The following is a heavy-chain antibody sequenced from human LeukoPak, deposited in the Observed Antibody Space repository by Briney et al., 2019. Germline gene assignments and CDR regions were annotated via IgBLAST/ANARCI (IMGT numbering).Heavy chain of an antibody. Sequence: GGSLLLSCAASGFTFSTYSMNWVRQAPGKGLEWVSYISSSSSTIYYADSVKGRFTISRDNAKNSLYLQMNSLRAEDTAVYYCARDRYGSGSYYNADYWGQGTLVTVSS. CDR1: GFTFSTYS. CDR2: ISSSSSTI. J-gene: IGHJ4*02. D-gene: IGHD3-10*01. CDR3: ARDRYGSGSYYNADY. V-gene: IGHV3-48*01.